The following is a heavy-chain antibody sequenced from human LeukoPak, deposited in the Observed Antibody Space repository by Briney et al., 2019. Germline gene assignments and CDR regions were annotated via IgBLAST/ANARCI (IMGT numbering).Heavy chain of an antibody. D-gene: IGHD3-22*01. CDR1: GGSISSYY. V-gene: IGHV4-4*07. Sequence: SETLSLTCTVSGGSISSYYWSWIRQPPGKGLEWIGRIYTSGSTNYNPSLKSRVTMSVDTSKNQFSLKLTSVTAADTAVYYCARDRYYYDTSGYYSAFDTWGQGTMVTVSS. J-gene: IGHJ3*02. CDR3: ARDRYYYDTSGYYSAFDT. CDR2: IYTSGST.